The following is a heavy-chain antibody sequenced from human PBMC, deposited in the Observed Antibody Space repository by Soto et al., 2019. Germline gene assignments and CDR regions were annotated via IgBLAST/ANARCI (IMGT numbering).Heavy chain of an antibody. Sequence: ASVKVSCKASGYTFTSYAMHWVRQAPGQRLEWMGWINAGNGNTKYSQKFQGRVTITRDTSASTAYMELSSLRSEDTAVYYCARACSSTSCRTNYYYYYYMDVWGKGTTVTVSS. CDR1: GYTFTSYA. D-gene: IGHD2-2*01. J-gene: IGHJ6*03. CDR3: ARACSSTSCRTNYYYYYYMDV. V-gene: IGHV1-3*01. CDR2: INAGNGNT.